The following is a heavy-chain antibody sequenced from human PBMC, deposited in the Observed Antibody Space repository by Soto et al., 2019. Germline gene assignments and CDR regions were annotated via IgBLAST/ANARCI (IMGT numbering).Heavy chain of an antibody. CDR1: GGSISSSSYY. CDR3: AIVPLYYYYGMDV. Sequence: KPSETLSLTCTVSGGSISSSSYYWGWIRQPPGKGLEWIGSIYYSGSTYYNPSLKSRVTISVDTSKNQFSLKLSSVTAADTAVYYCAIVPLYYYYGMDVWGQGTTVTVS. CDR2: IYYSGST. D-gene: IGHD2-8*01. J-gene: IGHJ6*02. V-gene: IGHV4-39*01.